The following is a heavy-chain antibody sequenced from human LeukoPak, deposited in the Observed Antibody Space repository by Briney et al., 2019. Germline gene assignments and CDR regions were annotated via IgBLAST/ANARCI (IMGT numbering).Heavy chain of an antibody. CDR3: AKVGDGYSYDY. J-gene: IGHJ4*02. V-gene: IGHV3-64D*06. CDR2: ISRSGGQT. CDR1: GLTFSSHW. D-gene: IGHD5-24*01. Sequence: GGSLRLSCAASGLTFSSHWMHWVRQAPGKGLEYVSAISRSGGQTYYADSVKGRFIISRDNSKNILSLQMSSLRLEDMAVYYCAKVGDGYSYDYWGQGTLVTVSS.